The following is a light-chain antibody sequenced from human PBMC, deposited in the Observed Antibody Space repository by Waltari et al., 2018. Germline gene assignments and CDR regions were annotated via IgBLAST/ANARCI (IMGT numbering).Light chain of an antibody. J-gene: IGKJ1*01. CDR2: GAS. CDR1: QSVSRT. CDR3: QHYVRLPAT. V-gene: IGKV3-20*01. Sequence: CRASQSVSRTLAWYQQKPGQAPRLLIYGASTRATGIPDRFSGGGSGTDFSLTISRLEPEDFAVYYCQHYVRLPATFGQGTKVEIK.